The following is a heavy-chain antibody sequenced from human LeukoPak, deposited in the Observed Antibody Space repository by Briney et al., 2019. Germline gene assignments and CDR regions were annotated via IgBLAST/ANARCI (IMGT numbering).Heavy chain of an antibody. V-gene: IGHV1-46*01. CDR2: INPSGGST. CDR1: GYTFTSYY. J-gene: IGHJ6*03. D-gene: IGHD6-19*01. Sequence: ASVKASCKASGYTFTSYYMHWVRQAPGQGLEWMGIINPSGGSTSYAKKFQGRVTMTRDMSTSTVYMELSSLRSEDTAVYYCARDLKAVAGTGYYYYYMDVWGKGTTVTVSS. CDR3: ARDLKAVAGTGYYYYYMDV.